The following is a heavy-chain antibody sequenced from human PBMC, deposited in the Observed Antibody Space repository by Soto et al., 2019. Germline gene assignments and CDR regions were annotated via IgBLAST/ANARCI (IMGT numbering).Heavy chain of an antibody. D-gene: IGHD3-16*01. Sequence: ASVKVSCKASGGTLKTYSFNWVRQAPGQGLEWMGWISTYNGNTNFAQNLQGRVTMTTDTSTSTAYMELRSLRSDDTAVYYCATEGPNHRLSWGQGTLVTVFS. J-gene: IGHJ5*02. CDR2: ISTYNGNT. CDR3: ATEGPNHRLS. V-gene: IGHV1-18*01. CDR1: GGTLKTYS.